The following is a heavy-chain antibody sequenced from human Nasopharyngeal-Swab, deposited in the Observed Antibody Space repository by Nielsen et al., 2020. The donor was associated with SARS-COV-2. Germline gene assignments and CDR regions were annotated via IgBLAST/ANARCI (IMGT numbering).Heavy chain of an antibody. Sequence: SETLSLTCTVSGGSISSFYWTWMRQPPGKGLEWIGYVYYTESTRYNPSLKSRLTISVDTSKNQFSLKLTYMTAADTAVYFCARAPHYTSGWYQFDTWGQGTLVSVSS. CDR2: VYYTEST. J-gene: IGHJ5*02. CDR1: GGSISSFY. V-gene: IGHV4-59*01. D-gene: IGHD6-19*01. CDR3: ARAPHYTSGWYQFDT.